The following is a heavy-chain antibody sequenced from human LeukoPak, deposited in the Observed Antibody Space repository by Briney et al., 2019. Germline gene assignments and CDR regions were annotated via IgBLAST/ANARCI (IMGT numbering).Heavy chain of an antibody. V-gene: IGHV4-34*01. D-gene: IGHD6-13*01. CDR1: GGSFSGYY. Sequence: SETLSLTCAVYGGSFSGYYWSWIRQPPGKGLEWIGEINHSGSTNYNPSLKSRVTISVDTSKNQFSLKLSSVTAADPAVYYCARRRGYAAAAGTYSYYYYYYMDVWGKGTTVTVSS. CDR2: INHSGST. J-gene: IGHJ6*03. CDR3: ARRRGYAAAAGTYSYYYYYYMDV.